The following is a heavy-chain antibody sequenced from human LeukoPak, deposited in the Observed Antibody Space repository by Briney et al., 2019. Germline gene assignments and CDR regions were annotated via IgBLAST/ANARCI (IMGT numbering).Heavy chain of an antibody. CDR3: AKGYDYGDYSPFDY. Sequence: PGGSLRLSCAASGFTFDDYAMHWVRQAPGKGLEWVSGISWNSGSIGYADSVKGRFTISRDNAKNSLYLQMNSLRAEDTALYYCAKGYDYGDYSPFDYWGQGTLVTVSS. V-gene: IGHV3-9*01. J-gene: IGHJ4*02. D-gene: IGHD4-17*01. CDR1: GFTFDDYA. CDR2: ISWNSGSI.